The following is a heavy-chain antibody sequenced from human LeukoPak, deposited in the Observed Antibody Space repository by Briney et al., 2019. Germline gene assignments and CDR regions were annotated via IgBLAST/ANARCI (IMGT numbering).Heavy chain of an antibody. J-gene: IGHJ4*02. CDR3: ARGGGDSSSSQDFDY. V-gene: IGHV4-59*11. Sequence: SETLSLTCTVSGGSISSHHWNWIRQPPGKGLEWIAYISKSGSTNYNPSLKSRVTISVDTSKSQLSLKLNSVTAADTAVYYCARGGGDSSSSQDFDYWGQGTLVTVSS. CDR2: ISKSGST. D-gene: IGHD6-13*01. CDR1: GGSISSHH.